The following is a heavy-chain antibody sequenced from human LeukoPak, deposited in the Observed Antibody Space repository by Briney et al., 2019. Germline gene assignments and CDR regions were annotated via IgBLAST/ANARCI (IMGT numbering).Heavy chain of an antibody. CDR1: GGSISSNNCY. V-gene: IGHV4-39*01. CDR2: ISYSGNT. D-gene: IGHD3-10*01. J-gene: IGHJ4*02. CDR3: VGGGRGGLKSGVDY. Sequence: SETLSLTCTVSGGSISSNNCYWGWIRQPPGKGLEWIGTISYSGNTWYNTSLKSRVTMSVDTSKNQFSLKLSSVTAADTAMYYCVGGGRGGLKSGVDYWGQGTLVTVSS.